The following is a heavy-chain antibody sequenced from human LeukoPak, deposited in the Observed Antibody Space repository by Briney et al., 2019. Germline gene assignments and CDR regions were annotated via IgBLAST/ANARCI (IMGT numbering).Heavy chain of an antibody. Sequence: PGGSLRLSCAASGFTFSNALMSWVRQAPGKGLEWVGRIKSKADGGTTDYAAPVKGRFTISRDDSKNTLYLQMNSLKTEDTAVYYCTTDWFLGWLLHDYWGQGTLVTVSS. V-gene: IGHV3-15*01. CDR2: IKSKADGGTT. D-gene: IGHD3-3*01. CDR1: GFTFSNAL. CDR3: TTDWFLGWLLHDY. J-gene: IGHJ4*02.